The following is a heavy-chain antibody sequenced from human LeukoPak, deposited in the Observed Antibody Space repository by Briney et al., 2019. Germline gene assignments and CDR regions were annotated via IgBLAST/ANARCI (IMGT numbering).Heavy chain of an antibody. CDR2: IIPIFGTA. D-gene: IGHD2-2*01. V-gene: IGHV1-69*05. J-gene: IGHJ5*02. CDR1: GGTFSSYA. Sequence: SXKVSCKASGGTFSSYAISWVRQAPGQGLEWMGRIIPIFGTANYAQKFQGRVTITTDESTSTAYMELSSLRSEDTAVYYCAHGSVVPAAHNWFDPWGQGSLVTVSS. CDR3: AHGSVVPAAHNWFDP.